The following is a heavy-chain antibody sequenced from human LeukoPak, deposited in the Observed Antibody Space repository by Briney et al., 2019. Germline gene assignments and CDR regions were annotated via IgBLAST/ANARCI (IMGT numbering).Heavy chain of an antibody. CDR1: GFTFSSYS. V-gene: IGHV3-21*04. CDR2: ISSSSSYI. J-gene: IGHJ4*02. CDR3: AKSGLNRFDY. D-gene: IGHD2-15*01. Sequence: GGSLRLSCAASGFTFSSYSMNWIRQAPGKGLEWVSSISSSSSYIYYADSVKGRFTISRDNSKNTLYLQMNSLRAEDTAVYYCAKSGLNRFDYWGQGTLVTVSS.